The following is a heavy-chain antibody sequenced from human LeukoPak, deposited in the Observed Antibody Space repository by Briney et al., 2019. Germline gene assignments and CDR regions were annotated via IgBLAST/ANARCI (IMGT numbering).Heavy chain of an antibody. Sequence: TSETLSLTCTVSGGSISSSSYYWGWIRQPPGKGLEWIGSIYYSGSTYYNPSLKSRVTISVDTSKNQFSLKLSSVTAADTAVYYCAGRIAAAGTVLLPWGQGTLVTVSS. CDR1: GGSISSSSYY. CDR3: AGRIAAAGTVLLP. CDR2: IYYSGST. J-gene: IGHJ5*02. V-gene: IGHV4-39*01. D-gene: IGHD6-13*01.